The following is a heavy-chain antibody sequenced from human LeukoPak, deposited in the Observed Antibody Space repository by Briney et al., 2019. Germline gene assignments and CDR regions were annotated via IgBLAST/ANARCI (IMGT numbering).Heavy chain of an antibody. V-gene: IGHV4-61*02. D-gene: IGHD5-18*01. CDR1: GGSISSGSYY. J-gene: IGHJ5*02. Sequence: PSETLSLTCTVSGGSISSGSYYWSWIRQPAGKGLEWIGRIYTSGSTNYNPSLKSRVTISVDTSKNRFSLKLSSVTAADTAVYYCAREGLGYSYGQNWFDPWGQGTLVTVSS. CDR3: AREGLGYSYGQNWFDP. CDR2: IYTSGST.